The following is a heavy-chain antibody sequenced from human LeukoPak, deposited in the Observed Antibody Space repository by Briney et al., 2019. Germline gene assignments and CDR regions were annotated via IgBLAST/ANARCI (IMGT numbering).Heavy chain of an antibody. CDR3: ARGGGRWSPNVPFDF. V-gene: IGHV4-59*01. CDR2: ISYSGST. CDR1: GDSINSYY. Sequence: SETLSLTCTVSGDSINSYYWSWIRQSPGKGLEWIGHISYSGSTDYNLFLKSRVTISVDTSKNQFSLKLSFVSDADTAVYSCARGGGRWSPNVPFDFWGQGTLVTVSS. D-gene: IGHD2-15*01. J-gene: IGHJ4*02.